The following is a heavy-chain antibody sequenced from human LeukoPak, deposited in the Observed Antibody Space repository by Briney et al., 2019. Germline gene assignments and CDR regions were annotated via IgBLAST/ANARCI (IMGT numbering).Heavy chain of an antibody. CDR2: ISAYNGNT. D-gene: IGHD6-25*01. CDR3: ARVDSSGPYYYYYGMDV. Sequence: ASVKVSCKASGYTFTSYGISWVRQAPGQGLEWMGWISAYNGNTNYAQKLQGRVTMTRNTSISTAYMELSSLRSEDTAVYYCARVDSSGPYYYYYGMDVWGQGTTVTVSS. CDR1: GYTFTSYG. J-gene: IGHJ6*02. V-gene: IGHV1-18*01.